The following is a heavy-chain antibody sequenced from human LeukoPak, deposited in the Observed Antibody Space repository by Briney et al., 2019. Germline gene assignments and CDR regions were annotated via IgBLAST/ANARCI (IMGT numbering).Heavy chain of an antibody. CDR1: GFTFSAYA. Sequence: GGSLRLSCEASGFTFSAYAMTWVRQAPGQGLEWVAVISYEGGTQHYADSVKGRFIISRDNPRNTLYLQMNILRTEDTAVYYCAKEGTPQVSTWYDLWGQGTQVIVSS. D-gene: IGHD3-10*01. CDR3: AKEGTPQVSTWYDL. J-gene: IGHJ5*02. CDR2: ISYEGGTQ. V-gene: IGHV3-30*18.